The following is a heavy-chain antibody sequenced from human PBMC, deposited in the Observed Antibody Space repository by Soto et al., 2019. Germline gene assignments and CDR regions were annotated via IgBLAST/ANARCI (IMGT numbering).Heavy chain of an antibody. J-gene: IGHJ2*01. V-gene: IGHV3-21*01. CDR3: AREVGSGSNYWSFDL. D-gene: IGHD3-10*01. CDR2: ISSSSSYI. Sequence: GGSLRLSCAAYGFTFSSYSMNWVRQAPGKGLEWVASISSSSSYIYYADSVKGRFTISRDNAKNSLYLQMNSLRAEDTAVSYCAREVGSGSNYWSFDLWGRGTLVTVSS. CDR1: GFTFSSYS.